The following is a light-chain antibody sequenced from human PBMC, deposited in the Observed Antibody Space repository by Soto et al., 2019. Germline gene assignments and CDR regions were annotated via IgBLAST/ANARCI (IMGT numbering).Light chain of an antibody. V-gene: IGLV2-8*01. Sequence: QSALTQPPSASGSPGQSVTISCTGTSSDVGGYNYVSWFQQHPGKAPKLMIYEVNKRPSGVPGRFSGSKSGNTASLTVSGLQAEDEADYYCSSFAGSDNVVFGGGTNDRP. CDR2: EVN. J-gene: IGLJ2*01. CDR1: SSDVGGYNY. CDR3: SSFAGSDNVV.